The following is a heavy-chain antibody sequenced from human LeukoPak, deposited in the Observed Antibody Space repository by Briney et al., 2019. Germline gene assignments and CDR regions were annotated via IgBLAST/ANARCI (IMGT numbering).Heavy chain of an antibody. CDR2: INHSGST. CDR1: GGSFSGYY. D-gene: IGHD2-15*01. V-gene: IGHV4-34*01. Sequence: SETLSLTCAVYGGSFSGYYWSWIRQPPGKGLEWIGEINHSGSTNFNPSLKSRVTISVDTSKNQFSLKLSSVTAADTAVYYCARDLLGQSRFDPWGQGTLVTVSS. CDR3: ARDLLGQSRFDP. J-gene: IGHJ5*02.